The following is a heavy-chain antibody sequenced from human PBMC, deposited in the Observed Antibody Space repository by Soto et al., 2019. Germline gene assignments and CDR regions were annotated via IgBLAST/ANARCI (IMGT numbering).Heavy chain of an antibody. CDR2: VYYSGTT. V-gene: IGHV4-61*01. Sequence: QVQLQESGPGLLKPSETLSLTCSVSGGSVSNKTYYWSWIRQPPGKRLEWIGYVYYSGTTNYNPSLKSRVTISVDLSKNQFSLRLSSVTNADTSLYYCARTTAVPNTLRSRYFFDYWGQGTLVTVSS. D-gene: IGHD4-17*01. CDR1: GGSVSNKTYY. CDR3: ARTTAVPNTLRSRYFFDY. J-gene: IGHJ4*02.